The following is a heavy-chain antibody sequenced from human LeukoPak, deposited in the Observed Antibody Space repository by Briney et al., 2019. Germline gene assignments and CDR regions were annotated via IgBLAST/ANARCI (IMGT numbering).Heavy chain of an antibody. CDR1: EFIFSGYE. D-gene: IGHD3-10*01. CDR3: ATGGGPGWFGELFRGYFFDY. J-gene: IGHJ4*02. CDR2: ISSSGDTI. V-gene: IGHV3-48*03. Sequence: GGSLRLSCAAAEFIFSGYEMNWVRQAPGKGLEWVAYISSSGDTIYYADSLKGRFTISRDNAKNSLYLQMNSLRAEDTAVYCCATGGGPGWFGELFRGYFFDYWGQGTLVTVPS.